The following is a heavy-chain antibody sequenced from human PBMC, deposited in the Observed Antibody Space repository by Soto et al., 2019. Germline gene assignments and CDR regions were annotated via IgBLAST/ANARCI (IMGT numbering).Heavy chain of an antibody. CDR3: ARHGRGDDIGVVVAARGSFDY. V-gene: IGHV4-39*01. CDR1: GGSISSSSYY. D-gene: IGHD2-15*01. Sequence: QLQLQESGPGLVKPSETLSLTCTVSGGSISSSSYYWGWIRQPPGKGLEWIGSIYYSGSTYYNPSLERRVPLSVDTAKNQFSLRLSSVTAADTAVYSCARHGRGDDIGVVVAARGSFDYWGQGPLVTVSS. CDR2: IYYSGST. J-gene: IGHJ4*02.